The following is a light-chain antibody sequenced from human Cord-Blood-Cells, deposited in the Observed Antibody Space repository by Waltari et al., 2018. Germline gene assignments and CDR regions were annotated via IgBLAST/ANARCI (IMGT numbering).Light chain of an antibody. CDR1: SSDVGSYNL. V-gene: IGLV2-23*01. J-gene: IGLJ2*01. Sequence: QSALTQTASVSGSPGQSITISCTGTSSDVGSYNLVSWYQQHPGKAPKLMIYEGSKRPSGVANRFSGSKSGNTASLTSSGLQAEDEADYYCCSYAGSSTVFGGGTKLTVL. CDR2: EGS. CDR3: CSYAGSSTV.